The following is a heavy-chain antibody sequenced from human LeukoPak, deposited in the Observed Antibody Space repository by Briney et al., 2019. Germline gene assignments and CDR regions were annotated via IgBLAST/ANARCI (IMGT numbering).Heavy chain of an antibody. V-gene: IGHV1-2*02. Sequence: ASVKVSCRASGYILANNYIHWVRQAPGQGLEWMGYLKPKSGTTGSAQKFQGRLAMTRDASINTAYMELASLTSDDTAIYLCARDSPHQRFDIWGQGSLVTVSS. CDR1: GYILANNY. CDR3: ARDSPHQRFDI. CDR2: LKPKSGTT. J-gene: IGHJ4*02.